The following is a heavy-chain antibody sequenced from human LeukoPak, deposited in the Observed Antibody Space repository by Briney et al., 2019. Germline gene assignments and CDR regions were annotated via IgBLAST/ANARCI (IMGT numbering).Heavy chain of an antibody. D-gene: IGHD3-16*02. Sequence: SQTLSLTCTVSGGSISSGGYYWSWIRQHPGKGLEWIGYIYYSGSTYYNPSLKSRVTISVDTSKNQFSLKLSSVTAADTAVYYCARANRDYVWGSYRYTGILVDYWGQGTLVTVSS. CDR1: GGSISSGGYY. V-gene: IGHV4-31*03. CDR3: ARANRDYVWGSYRYTGILVDY. CDR2: IYYSGST. J-gene: IGHJ4*02.